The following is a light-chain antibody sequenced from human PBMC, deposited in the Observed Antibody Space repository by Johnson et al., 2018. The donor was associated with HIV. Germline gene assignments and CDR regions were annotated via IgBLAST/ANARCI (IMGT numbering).Light chain of an antibody. J-gene: IGLJ1*01. CDR2: ENN. V-gene: IGLV1-51*02. CDR3: GTWDSSLSAGV. Sequence: SVLTQPPSVSAAPGQKVTISCSGSSSNIGNNYVSWYQQLPGTAPKLLIYENNKRPSGIPDRFSGSKSGTSATLGITGLQTGDEADYYCGTWDSSLSAGVFGTGTTVIVL. CDR1: SSNIGNNY.